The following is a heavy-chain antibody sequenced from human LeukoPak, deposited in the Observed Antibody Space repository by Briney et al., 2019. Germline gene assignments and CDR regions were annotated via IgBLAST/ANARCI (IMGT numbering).Heavy chain of an antibody. CDR2: INTNTGNP. Sequence: ASVKVSCKASGYTFTSYAMNWVRQAPGQGLEWMGWINTNTGNPTYAQGFTGRFVFSLDTSVSTAYLQISSLKAEDTAVYYCARDQQQLVADAFDIWGQGTTVTVSS. J-gene: IGHJ3*02. D-gene: IGHD6-13*01. V-gene: IGHV7-4-1*02. CDR1: GYTFTSYA. CDR3: ARDQQQLVADAFDI.